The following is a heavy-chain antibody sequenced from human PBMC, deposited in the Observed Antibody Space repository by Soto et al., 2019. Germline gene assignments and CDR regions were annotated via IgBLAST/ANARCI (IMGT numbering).Heavy chain of an antibody. CDR2: IYYSGST. CDR1: GGSISSGGYY. D-gene: IGHD3-3*01. J-gene: IGHJ4*02. V-gene: IGHV4-31*03. Sequence: QVQLQESGPGLVKPSQTLSLTCTVSGGSISSGGYYWSWIRQHPGKGLEWIGYIYYSGSTNYNPSLKSRVTISVDTSKNQFSLKLSSVTAADTAVYYCARVGTIFGVVITRGYFDFWGQGTLVTVSS. CDR3: ARVGTIFGVVITRGYFDF.